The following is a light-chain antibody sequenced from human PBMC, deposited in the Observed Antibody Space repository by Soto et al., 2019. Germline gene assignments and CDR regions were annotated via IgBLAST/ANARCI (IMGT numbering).Light chain of an antibody. J-gene: IGKJ1*01. Sequence: EIVMTQSPATLSVSPGERATLSCRASQGVSSYLAWYQQKPGQSPRLLIYRASTRATGVPARFSGSGSGTEFTLTISSLQSEDFAVYYCQQYNNWPKMFGQGTKVEIK. CDR3: QQYNNWPKM. CDR1: QGVSSY. CDR2: RAS. V-gene: IGKV3-15*01.